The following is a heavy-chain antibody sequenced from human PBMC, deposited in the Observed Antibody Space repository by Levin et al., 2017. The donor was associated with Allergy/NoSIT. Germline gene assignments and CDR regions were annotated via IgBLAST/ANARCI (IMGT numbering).Heavy chain of an antibody. D-gene: IGHD2/OR15-2a*01. CDR3: AKALGEVPLSKFYYDMDV. Sequence: QSGESLKISCAVSGFTFSNYGMHWVRQAPGKGLEWVAVISYDGSNRYYVDSVKGRFTISRDNSKNTLYLQMNSLRAEDTAVYYCAKALGEVPLSKFYYDMDVWGQGTTVTVSS. CDR2: ISYDGSNR. J-gene: IGHJ6*02. CDR1: GFTFSNYG. V-gene: IGHV3-30*18.